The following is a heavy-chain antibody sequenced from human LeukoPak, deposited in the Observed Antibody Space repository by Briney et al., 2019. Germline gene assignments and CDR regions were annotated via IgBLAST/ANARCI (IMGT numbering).Heavy chain of an antibody. CDR3: ARRDNSGWNYFDY. CDR2: IYYSGRT. D-gene: IGHD6-19*01. V-gene: IGHV4-59*08. CDR1: GCSISNYY. J-gene: IGHJ4*02. Sequence: SETLSLTCTVSGCSISNYYWSWIRQPPGKGLEWIGYIYYSGRTNYTPSLKSRVTISVDTSKNQFSLQLSSVTAADTAVYFCARRDNSGWNYFDYWGQGTLVTVSS.